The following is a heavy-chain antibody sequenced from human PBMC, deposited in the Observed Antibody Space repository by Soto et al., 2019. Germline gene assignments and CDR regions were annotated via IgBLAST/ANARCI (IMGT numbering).Heavy chain of an antibody. CDR3: ARDSHGHGEIAD. D-gene: IGHD4-17*01. V-gene: IGHV1-69*13. CDR1: GGTFSSYA. J-gene: IGHJ4*02. Sequence: ASVKVSCKASGGTFSSYAISWVRQAPGQGLEWMGGIIPIFGTANYAQKFQGRVTITADESTSTAYMELSSLRSEDTAVYYCARDSHGHGEIADWGQGTLVTVSS. CDR2: IIPIFGTA.